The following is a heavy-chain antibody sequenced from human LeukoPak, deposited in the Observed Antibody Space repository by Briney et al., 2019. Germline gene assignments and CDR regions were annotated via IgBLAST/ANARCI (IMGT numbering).Heavy chain of an antibody. CDR2: IYFSGST. D-gene: IGHD3-3*01. CDR3: ARSYDTNFDY. J-gene: IGHJ4*02. CDR1: GGSIRRYY. Sequence: SETLSLTCTVSGGSIRRYYWSWIRQPPGKGLEWIGYIYFSGSTSYNPSLKSRVTISVDRSKNQFSLKVSSVAAADTAVYYCARSYDTNFDYWGQGTLVTVSS. V-gene: IGHV4-59*01.